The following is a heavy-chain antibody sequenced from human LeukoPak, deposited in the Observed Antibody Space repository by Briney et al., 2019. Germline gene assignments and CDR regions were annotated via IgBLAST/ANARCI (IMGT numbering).Heavy chain of an antibody. Sequence: SVKVSCKASGGTFSSYAISWVRQAPGQGLEWMGGIIPIFGTANYAQKFQGRVTITADKSTSTAYMELSSLRSEDTAVYYCARAADRLRRELYWFDPWGQGTLVTVSS. D-gene: IGHD1-26*01. V-gene: IGHV1-69*06. CDR3: ARAADRLRRELYWFDP. CDR1: GGTFSSYA. J-gene: IGHJ5*02. CDR2: IIPIFGTA.